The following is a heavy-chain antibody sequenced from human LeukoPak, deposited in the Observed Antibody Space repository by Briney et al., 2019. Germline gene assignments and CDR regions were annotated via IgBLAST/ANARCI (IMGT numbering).Heavy chain of an antibody. CDR3: ARTRDGFSYYYGMDV. D-gene: IGHD5-24*01. Sequence: PGGSLRLSCAASGFTFSGSSMNWVRQAPGKGLEWVSSISSGSSYIYYSGSVKGRFTISRDNAKNSLYLQMNSLRAEDTAVYYCARTRDGFSYYYGMDVWGQGTTVTVSS. V-gene: IGHV3-21*01. J-gene: IGHJ6*02. CDR2: ISSGSSYI. CDR1: GFTFSGSS.